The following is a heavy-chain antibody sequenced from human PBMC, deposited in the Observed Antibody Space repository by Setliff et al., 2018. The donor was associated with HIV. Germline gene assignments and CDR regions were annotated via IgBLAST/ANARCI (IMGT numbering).Heavy chain of an antibody. CDR1: GGTFSSYT. J-gene: IGHJ4*02. CDR2: IIPILGIA. V-gene: IGHV1-69*04. Sequence: SVKVSCKASGGTFSSYTISWVRQAPGQGLEWMGRIIPILGIANYAQKFQGRVTITADKSTSTAYMEPSSLRSEDTAVYYCARDSVSRDGYKDLDYWGQGTLVTV. CDR3: ARDSVSRDGYKDLDY. D-gene: IGHD5-12*01.